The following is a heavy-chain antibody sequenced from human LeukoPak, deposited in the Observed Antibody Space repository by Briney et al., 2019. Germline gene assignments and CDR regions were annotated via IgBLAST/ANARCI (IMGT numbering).Heavy chain of an antibody. CDR3: ARTIVVGNFDI. CDR2: IYSGGTT. CDR1: GFTVSSNY. Sequence: GGSLRLSCAASGFTVSSNYMSWVRQAPGRGQEWVSVIYSGGTTYYSDSVQGRFTISRDNSKNTLYVQMNSLRAEDTAVYYCARTIVVGNFDIWGQGTMVTVSS. D-gene: IGHD3-22*01. J-gene: IGHJ3*02. V-gene: IGHV3-53*01.